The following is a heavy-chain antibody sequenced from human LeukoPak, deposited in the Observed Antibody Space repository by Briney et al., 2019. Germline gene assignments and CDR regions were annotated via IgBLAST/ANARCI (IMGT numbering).Heavy chain of an antibody. J-gene: IGHJ6*03. Sequence: SQTLSLTCTVSGGSISSGGYYWSWIRQHPGKGLEWIGYIYYSGSTYYNPSLKSRVTISVDTSKNQFSLKLSSVTAADTAVSYCASDQAGAVYYYMDVWGKGTTVTVSS. D-gene: IGHD6-13*01. CDR2: IYYSGST. CDR1: GGSISSGGYY. CDR3: ASDQAGAVYYYMDV. V-gene: IGHV4-31*03.